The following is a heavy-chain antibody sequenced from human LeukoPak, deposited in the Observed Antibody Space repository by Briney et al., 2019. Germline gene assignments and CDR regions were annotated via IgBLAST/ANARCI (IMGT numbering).Heavy chain of an antibody. J-gene: IGHJ4*02. CDR1: GGSISSYY. D-gene: IGHD2-2*01. CDR3: ARGTDSLFDY. CDR2: IYYSGST. Sequence: SGTLSLTCTVSGGSISSYYWSWIRQPPGKGLEGIGDIYYSGSTNYNPSLKSRVTISVDTAKNQFSLKLSSVTAADTAVYYCARGTDSLFDYWGPGTLVTVSS. V-gene: IGHV4-59*01.